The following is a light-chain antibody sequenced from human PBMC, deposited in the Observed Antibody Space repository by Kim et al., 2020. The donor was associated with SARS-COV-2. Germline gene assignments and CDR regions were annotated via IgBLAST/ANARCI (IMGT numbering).Light chain of an antibody. CDR1: RSVSSSY. CDR2: DAS. CDR3: QQYGSSPRT. J-gene: IGKJ1*01. V-gene: IGKV3-20*01. Sequence: YPAERATLSCRASRSVSSSYLAWYQVKPGQAPRLLIYDASTRATGIPDRFSGSGSGTDFTLTISRLEPEDFAVYYCQQYGSSPRTFGHGTKVDIK.